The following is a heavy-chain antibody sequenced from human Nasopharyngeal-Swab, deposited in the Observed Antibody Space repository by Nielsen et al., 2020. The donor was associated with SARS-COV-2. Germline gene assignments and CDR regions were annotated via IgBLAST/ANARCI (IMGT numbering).Heavy chain of an antibody. D-gene: IGHD3-3*01. CDR3: ARDGLDYDFWSAYFMDV. CDR1: GFTFNNYT. V-gene: IGHV3-21*01. CDR2: ISSSISYI. Sequence: GGSLRLSFAASGFTFNNYTFNWVRQAPGKGLEGDPSISSSISYIYYANSVKGRFTISRDNAKNSLYLQRNSLRAEDTAVYYCARDGLDYDFWSAYFMDVWGQGTTVTVSS. J-gene: IGHJ6*02.